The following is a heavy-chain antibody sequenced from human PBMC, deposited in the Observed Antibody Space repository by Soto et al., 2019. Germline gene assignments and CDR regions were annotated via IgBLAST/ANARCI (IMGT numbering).Heavy chain of an antibody. J-gene: IGHJ6*02. V-gene: IGHV3-9*01. CDR3: TKGGYDLIYYFGMDV. CDR1: GFTFHEYA. CDR2: ISSDGDTI. D-gene: IGHD5-12*01. Sequence: EVQLIESGGGWVQPGSSLRVSCAASGFTFHEYAMHWVRQAPGKGLAWGSGISSDGDTIAYADSVQGQFTVFRDNAKNSLYLQMNSHRAEDTALYYCTKGGYDLIYYFGMDVWGQGTTVTVSS.